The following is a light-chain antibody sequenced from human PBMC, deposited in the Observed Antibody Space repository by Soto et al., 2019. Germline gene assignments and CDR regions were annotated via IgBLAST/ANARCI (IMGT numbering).Light chain of an antibody. CDR1: SSNIGSNT. CDR2: SNN. V-gene: IGLV1-44*01. Sequence: QSVLTQPPSASGTPGQRVTISCSGSSSNIGSNTVNWYQQLPGTAPKLLIYSNNQRPSGVPDRFSGSKSGTSASLAISGLQSEDESDYYCAAWDDSLNGQGYVFGTVTKLTVL. J-gene: IGLJ1*01. CDR3: AAWDDSLNGQGYV.